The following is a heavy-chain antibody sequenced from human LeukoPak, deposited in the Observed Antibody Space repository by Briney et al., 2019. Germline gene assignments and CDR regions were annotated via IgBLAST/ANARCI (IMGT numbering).Heavy chain of an antibody. Sequence: PGRSLRLSCAASGFTFDDYAMHWVRQAPGKGLEWVSGISWNSGSIGYADSVKGRFTISRDNAKDSLYLQMSSLRAEDTALYYCAKDRPYCSSTSCYRGAFDIWGQGTMVTVSS. V-gene: IGHV3-9*01. CDR1: GFTFDDYA. CDR2: ISWNSGSI. CDR3: AKDRPYCSSTSCYRGAFDI. D-gene: IGHD2-2*02. J-gene: IGHJ3*02.